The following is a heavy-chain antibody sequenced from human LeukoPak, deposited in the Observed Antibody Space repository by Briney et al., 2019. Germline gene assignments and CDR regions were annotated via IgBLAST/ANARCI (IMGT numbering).Heavy chain of an antibody. J-gene: IGHJ4*02. D-gene: IGHD3-22*01. CDR3: ARDRYYYDSSGRD. CDR2: IKQDGSGK. Sequence: GGSLRLSCAASGFTFSSYWMNWVRQAPGKGLEWVAKIKQDGSGKYYVDSVKGRFTISRDNAKNSLYLQMNSLRAEDTAVYYCARDRYYYDSSGRDWGQGTLVTVSS. CDR1: GFTFSSYW. V-gene: IGHV3-7*01.